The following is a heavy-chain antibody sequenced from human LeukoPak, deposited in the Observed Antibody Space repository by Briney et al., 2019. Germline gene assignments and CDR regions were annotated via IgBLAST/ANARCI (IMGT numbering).Heavy chain of an antibody. CDR3: ARENRGYSNYYYYYYMDV. V-gene: IGHV4-39*07. CDR2: IYYSGST. Sequence: SETLSLTCTVSGGSISSSSYYWGWIRQPPGKGLEWIGSIYYSGSTYYNPSLKSRVTISVDTSKNQFSLKLSSVTAADAAVYYCARENRGYSNYYYYYYMDVWGKGTTVTVSS. J-gene: IGHJ6*03. CDR1: GGSISSSSYY. D-gene: IGHD5-18*01.